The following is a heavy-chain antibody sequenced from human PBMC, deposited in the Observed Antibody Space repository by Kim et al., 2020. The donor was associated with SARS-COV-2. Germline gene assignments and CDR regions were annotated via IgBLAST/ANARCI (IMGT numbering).Heavy chain of an antibody. V-gene: IGHV5-51*01. CDR1: GDSFSSYW. CDR2: IYPGDSDT. CDR3: ARQVVVVTGAFDI. Sequence: GESLKISCKGSGDSFSSYWIAWVRQMSGKGLEWMGIIYPGDSDTRYSPSFQGQVTISADKSISTAYLQWSSLKASDTAMYYCARQVVVVTGAFDIWGQGTMVTVSS. D-gene: IGHD2-21*02. J-gene: IGHJ3*02.